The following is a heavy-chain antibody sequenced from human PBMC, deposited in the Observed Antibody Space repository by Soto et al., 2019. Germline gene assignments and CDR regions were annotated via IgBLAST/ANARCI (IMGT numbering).Heavy chain of an antibody. V-gene: IGHV3-64*01. CDR2: ISSNGGTT. CDR3: AREGGYDFGGYYFDY. J-gene: IGHJ4*02. CDR1: VFTFSNYA. Sequence: EVQLVESGGGLVQPGGSLRLSCAASVFTFSNYAMHWVRQAPGKGLEYVSAISSNGGTTYYANSVKGRFTISRDNSKNMLYLQMGSLRAEDMAVYYCAREGGYDFGGYYFDYWGQGTLVTVSS. D-gene: IGHD5-12*01.